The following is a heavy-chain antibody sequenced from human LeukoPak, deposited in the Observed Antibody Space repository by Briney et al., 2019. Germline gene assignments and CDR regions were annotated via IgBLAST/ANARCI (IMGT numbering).Heavy chain of an antibody. D-gene: IGHD6-19*01. Sequence: SETLSLTCTVSGGSISSCYWSWIRQPAGKGLEWIGRIYTSGSTNYNPSLKSRVTMSVDTSKNQFSLKLSSVTAADTAVYYCARGRFRVAGTYYFDYWGQGTLVTVSS. CDR3: ARGRFRVAGTYYFDY. CDR2: IYTSGST. CDR1: GGSISSCY. J-gene: IGHJ4*02. V-gene: IGHV4-4*07.